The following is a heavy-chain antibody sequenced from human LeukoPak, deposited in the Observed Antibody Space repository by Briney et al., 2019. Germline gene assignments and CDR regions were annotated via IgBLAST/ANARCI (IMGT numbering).Heavy chain of an antibody. CDR3: ARGRDGRVPAAIRGYYYYYMDV. D-gene: IGHD2-2*01. J-gene: IGHJ6*03. Sequence: SETLSLTCAVYGGSFSGYYWSWIRRPPGKGLEWIGEINHSGSTNYNPSLKSRVTISVDTSKNQFSLKLSSVTAADTAVYYCARGRDGRVPAAIRGYYYYYMDVWGKGTTVTVSS. CDR2: INHSGST. CDR1: GGSFSGYY. V-gene: IGHV4-34*01.